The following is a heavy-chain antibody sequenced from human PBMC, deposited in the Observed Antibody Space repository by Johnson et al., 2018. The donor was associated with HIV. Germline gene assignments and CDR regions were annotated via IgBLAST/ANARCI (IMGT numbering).Heavy chain of an antibody. CDR3: ARGAVVTSHDAFDI. V-gene: IGHV3-30*03. CDR1: GFTFSSYG. Sequence: QVQLVESGGGVVQPGRSLRLSCAASGFTFSSYGMHWVRQAPGKVLEWVAVISYDGSNKYYADSVKGRFTISRDNSKNTLYLQMNSLRAEDTAVYYCARGAVVTSHDAFDIWGQGTMVTVSS. J-gene: IGHJ3*02. D-gene: IGHD2-21*02. CDR2: ISYDGSNK.